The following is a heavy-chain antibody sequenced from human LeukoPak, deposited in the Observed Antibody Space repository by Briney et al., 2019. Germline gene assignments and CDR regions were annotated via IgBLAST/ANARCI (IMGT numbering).Heavy chain of an antibody. CDR1: GFTVSSNY. J-gene: IGHJ4*02. CDR2: ISGSGGST. V-gene: IGHV3-53*01. Sequence: PGGSLRLSCAASGFTVSSNYMSWVRQAPGKGLEWVSVISGSGGSTYYADSVKGRFTISRDNSKNTLYLQMNSLRAEDTAVYYCARDPSARWEQRADYWGQGTLVTVSS. D-gene: IGHD1-26*01. CDR3: ARDPSARWEQRADY.